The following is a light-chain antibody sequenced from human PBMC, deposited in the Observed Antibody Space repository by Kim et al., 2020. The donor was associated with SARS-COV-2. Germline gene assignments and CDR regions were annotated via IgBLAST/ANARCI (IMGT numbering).Light chain of an antibody. CDR2: WNN. Sequence: GQRVLISCSGSDATIGSNYVYWYQHFPGTAPKLLMYWNNKRPSGVPARFSGSKSGTSASLTISGLQPEDEADYFCSSWDEDLGGPVFGGGTQLTVL. J-gene: IGLJ3*02. CDR1: DATIGSNY. V-gene: IGLV1-47*01. CDR3: SSWDEDLGGPV.